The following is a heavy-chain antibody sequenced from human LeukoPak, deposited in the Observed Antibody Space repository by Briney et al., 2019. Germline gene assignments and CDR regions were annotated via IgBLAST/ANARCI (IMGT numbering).Heavy chain of an antibody. J-gene: IGHJ4*02. CDR3: ARWGADSSGYYPFDY. CDR2: IYPGDSDT. V-gene: IGHV5-51*01. CDR1: GYSFTSYW. Sequence: PGESLKISCKGSGYSFTSYWIGWVRQMPGKGLEWMGIIYPGDSDTRYSPSFQGQVTISADKSISTAYLQWSSLKASDTAMYYCARWGADSSGYYPFDYWGQGTLVTVSS. D-gene: IGHD3-22*01.